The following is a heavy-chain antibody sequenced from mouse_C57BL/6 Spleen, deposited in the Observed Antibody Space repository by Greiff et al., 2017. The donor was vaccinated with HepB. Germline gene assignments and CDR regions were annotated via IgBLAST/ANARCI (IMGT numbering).Heavy chain of an antibody. D-gene: IGHD2-4*01. CDR3: ARADYDYYYFDY. CDR2: INPGSGGT. V-gene: IGHV1-54*01. CDR1: GYAFTNYL. J-gene: IGHJ2*01. Sequence: QVQLQQSGAELVRPGPSVKVSCKASGYAFTNYLIEWVKQRPGQGLEWIGVINPGSGGTNYNEKFKGKATLTADKSSSTAYMQLSSLTSEDSAVYFCARADYDYYYFDYWGQGTTLTVSS.